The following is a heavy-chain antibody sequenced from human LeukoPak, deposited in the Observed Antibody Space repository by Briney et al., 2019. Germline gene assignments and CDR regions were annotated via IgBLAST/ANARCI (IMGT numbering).Heavy chain of an antibody. V-gene: IGHV4-59*08. CDR1: GGSIRSDY. D-gene: IGHD1-1*01. CDR2: ISYSGST. J-gene: IGHJ2*01. CDR3: ARAVGVGRGTYFDL. Sequence: SETLSLTCTVSGGSIRSDYWSWIRQPPGKGLEWIGYISYSGSTNYNPSLKSRVTISVDTSKNQFSPKLSSVTAADTAVYSCARAVGVGRGTYFDLWGRGTLVTVSS.